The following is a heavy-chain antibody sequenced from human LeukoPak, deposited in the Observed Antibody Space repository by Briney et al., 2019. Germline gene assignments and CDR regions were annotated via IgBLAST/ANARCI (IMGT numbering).Heavy chain of an antibody. CDR3: ARANDFWSGYYTPQAPYFDY. V-gene: IGHV3-53*01. Sequence: GGSLRLSXAASGFTVSRKYMSWVRQAPGKGLEWVSVIYSGASTYYADSVKGRFTISRDNSKNTLYLQMNSLRAEDTAVYYCARANDFWSGYYTPQAPYFDYWGQRTLVTVSS. D-gene: IGHD3-3*01. CDR2: IYSGAST. CDR1: GFTVSRKY. J-gene: IGHJ4*02.